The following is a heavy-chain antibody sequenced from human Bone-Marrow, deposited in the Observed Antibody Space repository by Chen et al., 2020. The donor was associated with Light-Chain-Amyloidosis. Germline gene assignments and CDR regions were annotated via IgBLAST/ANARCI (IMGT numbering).Heavy chain of an antibody. CDR2: INNDGSGT. Sequence: EVQLVESGGGLVQPGGSLRLSCSASGFTFTTYWMHWVRQAPGRGLVWVSRINNDGSGTLYADSLKGRFTVSRDNARNTLYLQMSSLGAEDTAVYYCARGGLDHAFDVWGQGTRVTVSS. CDR3: ARGGLDHAFDV. V-gene: IGHV3-74*01. D-gene: IGHD3-9*01. CDR1: GFTFTTYW. J-gene: IGHJ3*01.